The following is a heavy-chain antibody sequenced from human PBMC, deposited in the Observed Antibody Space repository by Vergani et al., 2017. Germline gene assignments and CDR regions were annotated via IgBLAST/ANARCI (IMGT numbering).Heavy chain of an antibody. D-gene: IGHD2-15*01. CDR2: IIPIFGTA. CDR3: AGALLCSCGSYYYYYGMDG. CDR1: GGTFSSYA. Sequence: QVQLVQSGAEVKKPGSSVKVSCKASGGTFSSYAISWVRQAPGQGLEWMGGIIPIFGTANYAQKFQGRVTITADESTSTAYMELSSLRSEDTAVYYWAGALLCSCGSYYYYYGMDGWDQGTTVAVS. V-gene: IGHV1-69*12. J-gene: IGHJ6*02.